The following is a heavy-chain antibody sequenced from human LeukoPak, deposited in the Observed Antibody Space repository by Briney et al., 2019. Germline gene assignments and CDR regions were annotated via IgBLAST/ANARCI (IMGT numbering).Heavy chain of an antibody. V-gene: IGHV1-18*01. CDR1: GYTFTSYG. Sequence: GASVKVSCKASGYTFTSYGISWVRQAPGQGLGWMGWISAYNGNTNYAQKLQGRVTMTTDTSTSTAYMELRSLRSDDTAVYYCARDRLIANRATVVVAAEVPYGMDVWGQGTTVTVSS. CDR3: ARDRLIANRATVVVAAEVPYGMDV. J-gene: IGHJ6*02. D-gene: IGHD2-15*01. CDR2: ISAYNGNT.